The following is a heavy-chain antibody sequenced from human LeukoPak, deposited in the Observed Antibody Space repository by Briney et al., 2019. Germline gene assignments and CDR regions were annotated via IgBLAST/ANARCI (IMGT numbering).Heavy chain of an antibody. Sequence: GGSLRLSCAASGFTFISYWMTWVRQAPGKGLEWVANIKQDGSEMYYVDSVKGRFTISRDNAKNSLYLQMNSLRAEDTAVYYCARGSSGSYLGAFDIWGQGTMVTVSS. J-gene: IGHJ3*02. CDR2: IKQDGSEM. CDR1: GFTFISYW. V-gene: IGHV3-7*04. CDR3: ARGSSGSYLGAFDI. D-gene: IGHD3-22*01.